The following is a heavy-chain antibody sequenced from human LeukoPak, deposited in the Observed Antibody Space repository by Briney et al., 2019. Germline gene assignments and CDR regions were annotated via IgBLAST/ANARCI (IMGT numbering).Heavy chain of an antibody. V-gene: IGHV1-2*02. D-gene: IGHD3-9*01. Sequence: ASVKVSCKASGYTFTGYYMHWVRQAPGQGLEWMGWINPNSGGTNYAQKFQGRVTMTRDTSISTAYMELSRLRSDDTAVYYCARVRYGDYYYMDVWGKGTTVTVSS. CDR3: ARVRYGDYYYMDV. J-gene: IGHJ6*03. CDR2: INPNSGGT. CDR1: GYTFTGYY.